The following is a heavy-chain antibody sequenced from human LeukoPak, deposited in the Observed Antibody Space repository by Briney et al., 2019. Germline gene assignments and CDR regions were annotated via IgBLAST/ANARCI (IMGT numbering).Heavy chain of an antibody. Sequence: SEALSLTCSVSGGSISSYYWSWIRQPPGKGLEWIGYIYYSGSTNYNPSLKSRVTISLDTSKNQFSLKLTSVTAADTAIYYCARHGVGSGYYYYGMDVWGQGTTVTVSS. V-gene: IGHV4-59*08. J-gene: IGHJ6*02. D-gene: IGHD3-3*01. CDR2: IYYSGST. CDR3: ARHGVGSGYYYYGMDV. CDR1: GGSISSYY.